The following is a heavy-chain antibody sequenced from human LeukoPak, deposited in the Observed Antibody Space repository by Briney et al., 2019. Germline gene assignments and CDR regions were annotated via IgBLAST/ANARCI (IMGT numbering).Heavy chain of an antibody. CDR3: ARGRLGGSGSYSDY. CDR2: MNPNSGNT. CDR1: GYTFTSYD. V-gene: IGHV1-8*01. Sequence: ASVKVSCTASGYTFTSYDINCVRQATGQGLEWMGWMNPNSGNTGYAQKFQGRVTMTRNTSISTAYMELSSLRSEDTAVYYCARGRLGGSGSYSDYWGQGTLVTVSS. J-gene: IGHJ4*02. D-gene: IGHD3-10*01.